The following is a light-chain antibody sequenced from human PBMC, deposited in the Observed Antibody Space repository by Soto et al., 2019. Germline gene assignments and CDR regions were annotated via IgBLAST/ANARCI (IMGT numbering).Light chain of an antibody. CDR2: DVS. Sequence: QSALTQPRSLSGSPGQSVTISCTRTSSYVGGYNYVSWYQQHPGKAPKLMIFDVSERPSGVPDRFSGSKSGNTASLIISGLQAEDEADYYCCSYAGNFIFGFGTGTKVTVL. CDR3: CSYAGNFIFG. J-gene: IGLJ1*01. V-gene: IGLV2-11*01. CDR1: SSYVGGYNY.